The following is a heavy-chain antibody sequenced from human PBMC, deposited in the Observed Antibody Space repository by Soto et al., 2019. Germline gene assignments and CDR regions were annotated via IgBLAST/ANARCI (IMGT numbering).Heavy chain of an antibody. CDR1: GDSVSSNSAA. V-gene: IGHV6-1*01. CDR2: TYYRSKWYN. D-gene: IGHD6-13*01. J-gene: IGHJ6*02. CDR3: AKATTHYGSSTYSNYGMDV. Sequence: SQTLSLTCVISGDSVSSNSAAWNWIRQSPSRGLEWLGRTYYRSKWYNDYAVSVKSRITINPDTSKNQFSLQLNPVTPEDTAVYYCAKATTHYGSSTYSNYGMDVWGQGTTVTVSS.